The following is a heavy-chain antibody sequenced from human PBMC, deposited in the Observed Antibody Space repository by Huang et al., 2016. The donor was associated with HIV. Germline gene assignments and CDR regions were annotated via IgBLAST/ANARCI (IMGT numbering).Heavy chain of an antibody. Sequence: QVHLVQSGAEVKKPGASVKVSCKAAGYTFTHYDINWVRQAPGRGLEWMGWMNPTTGNTGFAQSFQGRVTMTRKTSITTAYTELTSLTSEDTAVYYCARSAYGDLDYWGLGTLVIVSS. D-gene: IGHD4-17*01. V-gene: IGHV1-8*02. CDR3: ARSAYGDLDY. J-gene: IGHJ4*02. CDR2: MNPTTGNT. CDR1: GYTFTHYD.